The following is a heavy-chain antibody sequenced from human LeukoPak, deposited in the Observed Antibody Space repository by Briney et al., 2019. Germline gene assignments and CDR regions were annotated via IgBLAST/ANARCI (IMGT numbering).Heavy chain of an antibody. V-gene: IGHV7-4-1*02. Sequence: ASVKVSCKASGYTFTSYAMNWVRQAPGQGLEWMGWINTNTGNPTYAQGFTGRFVFSLDISVSTAYLQISSLKAEDTAVYYCARGDASFGVVIVPTDYWGQGTLVTVSS. CDR1: GYTFTSYA. D-gene: IGHD3-3*01. J-gene: IGHJ4*02. CDR3: ARGDASFGVVIVPTDY. CDR2: INTNTGNP.